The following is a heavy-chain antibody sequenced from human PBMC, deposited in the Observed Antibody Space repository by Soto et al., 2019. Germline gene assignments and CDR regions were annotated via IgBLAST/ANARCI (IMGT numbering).Heavy chain of an antibody. CDR1: WFSFSTIA. Sequence: AWGALGLPRAASWFSFSTIAMHLVRPAPGKGLEWVAFIWYDGSNKYYADSVKGRFTISRDNSKNTLYLQMNSLRAEDTAVYYCARETYYDFWSGPYYGMDVWGQGTTVTVSS. D-gene: IGHD3-3*01. J-gene: IGHJ6*02. CDR2: IWYDGSNK. V-gene: IGHV3-30*02. CDR3: ARETYYDFWSGPYYGMDV.